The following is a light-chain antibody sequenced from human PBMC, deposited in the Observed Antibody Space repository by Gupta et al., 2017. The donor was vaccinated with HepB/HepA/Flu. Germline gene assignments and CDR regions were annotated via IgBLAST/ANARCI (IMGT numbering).Light chain of an antibody. CDR2: EAS. J-gene: IGKJ3*01. Sequence: ELVLTQSPATLSLSLGERATLSCTASQNIKNFLAWYQHKPGQAPRLIIFEASIRATGIPGRFSGSGSGTDFNLTISNLEPEDFAVYYCHQRSDWPLTFGPGTRVDV. CDR3: HQRSDWPLT. CDR1: QNIKNF. V-gene: IGKV3-11*01.